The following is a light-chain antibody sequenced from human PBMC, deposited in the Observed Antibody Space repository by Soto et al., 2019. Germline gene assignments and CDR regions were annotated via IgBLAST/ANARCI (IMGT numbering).Light chain of an antibody. CDR3: YSYTSSSTYV. CDR1: GSDGGAYNY. V-gene: IGLV2-14*01. J-gene: IGLJ1*01. CDR2: DVS. Sequence: QSALTQPASVSGSPVQSITISCSGTGSDGGAYNYVSWYQQHPAKAPKLMIYDVSNRPSGVSDRFSGSKSGNTASLTISGLQAEDEADYYCYSYTSSSTYVFGSGNKLTVL.